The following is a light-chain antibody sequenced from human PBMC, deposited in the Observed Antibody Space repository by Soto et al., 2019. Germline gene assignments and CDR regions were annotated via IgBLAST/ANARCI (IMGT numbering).Light chain of an antibody. Sequence: QSALSQPASVSGSPGQSITISCTGTSGDIGNYNYVSWYQHYPGKAPRLLIYEVYNRPSGVSNRLSGSKSGDTASLTISGLQAEDEGDYYCTSYRSSSSTYVFGTGTKVTV. V-gene: IGLV2-14*01. CDR2: EVY. CDR3: TSYRSSSSTYV. J-gene: IGLJ1*01. CDR1: SGDIGNYNY.